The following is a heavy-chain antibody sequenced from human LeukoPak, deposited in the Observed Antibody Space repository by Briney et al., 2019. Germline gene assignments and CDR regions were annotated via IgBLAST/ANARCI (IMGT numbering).Heavy chain of an antibody. CDR2: IIPIFGTA. CDR1: GYTFTSYG. CDR3: ARQTGSPYYFDY. V-gene: IGHV1-69*13. Sequence: ASVKVSCKASGYTFTSYGISWVRQAPGQGLEWMGGIIPIFGTANYAQKFQGRVTITADESTSTAYMELSSLRSEDTAVYYCARQTGSPYYFDYWGQGALVTVSS. D-gene: IGHD1-14*01. J-gene: IGHJ4*02.